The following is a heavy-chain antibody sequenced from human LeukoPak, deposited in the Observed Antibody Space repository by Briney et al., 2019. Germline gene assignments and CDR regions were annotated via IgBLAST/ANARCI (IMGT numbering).Heavy chain of an antibody. D-gene: IGHD5-24*01. J-gene: IGHJ4*02. CDR1: GFTFSSYW. Sequence: GGSLRLSCAASGFTFSSYWMSWVRQAPGKGLEWVANIKQDGSEKYSVDSVRGRFTISRDNAKNSLYLQMNSLRAEDTAVYYCARDRASVEMATISAGGDYWGRGTLVTVSS. CDR2: IKQDGSEK. CDR3: ARDRASVEMATISAGGDY. V-gene: IGHV3-7*01.